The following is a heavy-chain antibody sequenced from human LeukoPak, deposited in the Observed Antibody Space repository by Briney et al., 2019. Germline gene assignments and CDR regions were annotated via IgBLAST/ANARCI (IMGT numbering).Heavy chain of an antibody. CDR3: AKSLSYGDSKYYFDY. CDR2: ISYDGSNK. Sequence: PGRSLRLSCAASGFTFSSYGMHWVRQAPGKGLEWVAVISYDGSNKYYADSVKGRFTISRDNSKNTLYLQMNSLRAEDTAVYYCAKSLSYGDSKYYFDYWGQGTLVTVSS. CDR1: GFTFSSYG. V-gene: IGHV3-30*18. D-gene: IGHD4-17*01. J-gene: IGHJ4*02.